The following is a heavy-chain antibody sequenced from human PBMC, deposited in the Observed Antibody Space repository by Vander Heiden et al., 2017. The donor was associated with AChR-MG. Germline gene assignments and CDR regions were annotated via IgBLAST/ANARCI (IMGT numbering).Heavy chain of an antibody. J-gene: IGHJ2*01. CDR2: MYPGESEA. CDR3: VRQDYFDSSGFLHWYNDL. CDR1: GYIFTSYW. V-gene: IGHV5-51*01. Sequence: EVQLVQSGTEVKQSGESLKISCKASGYIFTSYWIGWVRQMPGKGLEWMGIMYPGESEAIYSPAFQGQGTISIDESISTAYLQWSSLKATDSAIYYCVRQDYFDSSGFLHWYNDLWGRGTLVTVSS. D-gene: IGHD3-22*01.